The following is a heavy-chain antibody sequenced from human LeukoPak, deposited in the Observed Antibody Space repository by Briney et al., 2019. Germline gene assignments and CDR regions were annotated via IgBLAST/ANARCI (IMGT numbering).Heavy chain of an antibody. CDR3: ARDGHGGNSF. CDR1: GDSISSTNYY. J-gene: IGHJ4*02. Sequence: SETLSLTCTVSGDSISSTNYYWGWIRQPPGKGLEWIGSIYYSGSTYYNPSLESRVTISVDTSKNQFSLKLSSVTAADTAVYYCARDGHGGNSFWGQGTLVTVSS. CDR2: IYYSGST. D-gene: IGHD4-23*01. V-gene: IGHV4-39*07.